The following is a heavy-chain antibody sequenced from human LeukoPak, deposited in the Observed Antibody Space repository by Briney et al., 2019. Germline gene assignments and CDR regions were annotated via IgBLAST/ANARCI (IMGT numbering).Heavy chain of an antibody. CDR1: GFTFSSYW. Sequence: GGSLRLSCATSGFTFSSYWVTWVRQAPGKGLELVANINQDESEKYYAASVKGRFTGSRDNAKNSGYLQMNSLTEDDTAVYFCARDAGGHYGSATALDHWGQGTLVTVSS. V-gene: IGHV3-7*01. J-gene: IGHJ4*02. CDR2: INQDESEK. CDR3: ARDAGGHYGSATALDH. D-gene: IGHD3-3*02.